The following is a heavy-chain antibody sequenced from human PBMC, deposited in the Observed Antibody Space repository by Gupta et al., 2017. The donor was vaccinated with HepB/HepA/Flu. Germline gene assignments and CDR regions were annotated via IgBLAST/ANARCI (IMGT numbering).Heavy chain of an antibody. CDR3: ASLYGYCSTTSCYGWFDP. D-gene: IGHD2-2*03. V-gene: IGHV4-39*01. CDR1: GGSISSSSYY. J-gene: IGHJ5*02. CDR2: IYYSGST. Sequence: QLQLQESGPGLVKPSETLSLTCTVSGGSISSSSYYWGWIRQPPGKGLEWIGSIYYSGSTYYNPSLKSRVTISVDTSKNQFSLKLNSVTAADTAVYYRASLYGYCSTTSCYGWFDPWGQGTLVTVSS.